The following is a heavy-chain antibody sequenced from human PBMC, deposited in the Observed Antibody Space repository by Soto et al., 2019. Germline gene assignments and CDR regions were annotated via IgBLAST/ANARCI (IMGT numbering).Heavy chain of an antibody. CDR1: GGSISSGGYY. Sequence: PSETLSLTCTVSGGSISSGGYYWSWIRQHPGKGLEWIGYIYYSGSTYYNPSLKSRVTISVDTSKNQFSLKLSSVTAADTAVYYCARAGVNLVIDYWGQGTLVTVSS. D-gene: IGHD2-21*01. V-gene: IGHV4-31*03. CDR3: ARAGVNLVIDY. J-gene: IGHJ4*02. CDR2: IYYSGST.